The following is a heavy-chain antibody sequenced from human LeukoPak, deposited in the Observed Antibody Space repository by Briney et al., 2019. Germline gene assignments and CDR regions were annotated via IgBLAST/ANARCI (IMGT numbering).Heavy chain of an antibody. Sequence: SGTLSLTCAVSGGSISSSNWWSLVRQPPGKGLEWIGEIYHSGSTNYNPSLKSRVTISVDKSKNQFSLKPSSVTAADTAVYYCASRTPFRYYFDYWGQGTLVTVST. D-gene: IGHD3-16*01. CDR3: ASRTPFRYYFDY. J-gene: IGHJ4*02. CDR2: IYHSGST. V-gene: IGHV4-4*02. CDR1: GGSISSSNW.